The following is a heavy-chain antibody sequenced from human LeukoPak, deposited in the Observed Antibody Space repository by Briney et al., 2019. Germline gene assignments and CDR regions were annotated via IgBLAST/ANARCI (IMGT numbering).Heavy chain of an antibody. Sequence: ASVKVSCKASGYTFTSYGISWVRQAPGQGLEWMGWISAYNGNTNYAQKLQGRVTMTTDTSTSTAYMELRSLRSDDTAVYYCARSIAAPLTRYYFDYWGQGTLVTVSS. J-gene: IGHJ4*02. CDR2: ISAYNGNT. CDR1: GYTFTSYG. V-gene: IGHV1-18*01. CDR3: ARSIAAPLTRYYFDY. D-gene: IGHD6-6*01.